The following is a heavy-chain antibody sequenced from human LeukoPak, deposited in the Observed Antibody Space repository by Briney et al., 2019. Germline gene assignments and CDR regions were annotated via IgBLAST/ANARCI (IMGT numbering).Heavy chain of an antibody. D-gene: IGHD5-12*01. CDR1: GGSISTYY. CDR2: VFHTGST. V-gene: IGHV4-59*01. Sequence: PSETLSLTCRVSGGSISTYYWSWIRQPPGKGLEWIGNVFHTGSTNYNPSLESRGTISVDTSKNHFSLRLSSVTAADTAVYYCARAVGDYGYGRYFDYWGQGTLVTVSS. CDR3: ARAVGDYGYGRYFDY. J-gene: IGHJ4*02.